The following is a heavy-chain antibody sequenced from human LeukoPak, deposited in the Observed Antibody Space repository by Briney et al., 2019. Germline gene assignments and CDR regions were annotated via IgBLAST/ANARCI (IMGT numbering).Heavy chain of an antibody. CDR3: AKDGDGYNHYGMDV. J-gene: IGHJ6*02. CDR1: GFTFGHNA. V-gene: IGHV3-23*01. D-gene: IGHD5-24*01. Sequence: GGSLRLSCVASGFTFGHNAMAWVRQAPGKRLEWVSALSGSGGDTFYADSVKGRFTISRDNSKNTLYLQMNSLRAEDTAVYYCAKDGDGYNHYGMDVRGQGTTVTVSS. CDR2: LSGSGGDT.